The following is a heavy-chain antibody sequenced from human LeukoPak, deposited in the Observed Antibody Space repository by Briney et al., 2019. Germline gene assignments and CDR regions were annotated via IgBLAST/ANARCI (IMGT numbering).Heavy chain of an antibody. CDR2: ISTSGST. V-gene: IGHV4-4*09. CDR1: AASLSNYY. J-gene: IGHJ4*02. D-gene: IGHD3-22*01. CDR3: ASPRSGYRYTFDY. Sequence: PSETLSLTCAVSAASLSNYYWSWIRQAPGKGLEWIGYISTSGSTNYNPSLKSRVSISLDTSKNRFSLNLNFVTAADTAVYYCASPRSGYRYTFDYWGQGALVIVSS.